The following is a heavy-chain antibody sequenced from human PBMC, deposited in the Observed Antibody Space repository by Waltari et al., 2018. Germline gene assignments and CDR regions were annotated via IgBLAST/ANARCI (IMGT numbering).Heavy chain of an antibody. J-gene: IGHJ3*02. CDR3: ARDSIVVVSSDDAFDI. CDR2: IIPIFGTA. D-gene: IGHD3-22*01. CDR1: GGTFSRYA. Sequence: QVQLVQSGAEVKKPGSSVKVSCKASGGTFSRYAISWVRQAPGQGLEWMGRIIPIFGTANYAQKFQGRVTITADKSTSTAYMELSSLRSEDTAVYYCARDSIVVVSSDDAFDIWGQGTMVTVSS. V-gene: IGHV1-69*08.